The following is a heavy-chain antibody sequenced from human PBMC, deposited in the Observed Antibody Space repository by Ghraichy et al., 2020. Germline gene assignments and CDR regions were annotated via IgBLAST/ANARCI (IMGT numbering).Heavy chain of an antibody. J-gene: IGHJ3*02. CDR1: GFTFDDYA. CDR2: ISWNSGSI. Sequence: SLRLSCAASGFTFDDYAMHWVRQAPGKGLEWVSGISWNSGSIDYADSVKGRFTISRDNAKNSLYLQMNSLRAEDMALYYCAKKGSGYGGAFDIWGQGTMVTVSS. CDR3: AKKGSGYGGAFDI. D-gene: IGHD3-22*01. V-gene: IGHV3-9*03.